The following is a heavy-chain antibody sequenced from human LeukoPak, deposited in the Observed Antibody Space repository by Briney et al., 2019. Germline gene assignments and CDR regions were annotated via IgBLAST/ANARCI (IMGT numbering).Heavy chain of an antibody. V-gene: IGHV1-46*01. CDR3: ARGSNYYYDVTADYPRY. CDR1: GYTFTTYY. J-gene: IGHJ4*02. CDR2: INPSGGTT. D-gene: IGHD3-22*01. Sequence: ASVKLSCKTSGYTFTTYYIHWVRQAPGQGLEWLGIINPSGGTTTYAQNFQGRVTMTRDTSTSTVYMELNTLRSEDTAVYYCARGSNYYYDVTADYPRYWGQGTLVTVSS.